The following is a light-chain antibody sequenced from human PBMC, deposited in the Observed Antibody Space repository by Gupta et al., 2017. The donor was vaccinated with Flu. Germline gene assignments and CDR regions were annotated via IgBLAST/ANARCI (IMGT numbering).Light chain of an antibody. Sequence: PGQIASIACSGDKLGDKYACWYQQKPGQSPVLVIYQDSKRPSGIPKRFSGSKSGNTATLTISGTQAMDEADYYCQAWDSSTPYVFGTGTKVTVL. J-gene: IGLJ1*01. CDR1: KLGDKY. CDR2: QDS. V-gene: IGLV3-1*01. CDR3: QAWDSSTPYV.